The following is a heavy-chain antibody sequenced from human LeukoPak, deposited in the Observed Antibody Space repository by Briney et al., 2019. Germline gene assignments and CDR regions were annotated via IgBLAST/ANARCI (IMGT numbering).Heavy chain of an antibody. CDR3: AKLWYYGSGSYYNPLDY. CDR1: GFTFSSYE. V-gene: IGHV3-23*01. Sequence: GGSLRLSCAASGFTFSSYEMSWVRQAPGKGLEWVSAISGSGGSTYYADSVKGRFTISRDNSKNTLYLQMNSLRAEDTAVYYCAKLWYYGSGSYYNPLDYWGQGTLVTVSS. CDR2: ISGSGGST. J-gene: IGHJ4*02. D-gene: IGHD3-10*01.